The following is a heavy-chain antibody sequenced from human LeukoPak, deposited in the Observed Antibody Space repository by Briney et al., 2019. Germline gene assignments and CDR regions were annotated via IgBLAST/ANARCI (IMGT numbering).Heavy chain of an antibody. CDR2: IYYSGST. V-gene: IGHV4-39*01. D-gene: IGHD2-2*01. CDR3: ATTGYCSSTSCYL. CDR1: GGSISSSSYY. Sequence: PSETLSLTCTVSGGSISSSSYYWGWIRQPPGKGLEWIGSIYYSGSTYYNPSLKSRVTISVDTSKNQFSLKLSSVTAADTAVYYCATTGYCSSTSCYLWGQGTLVTVSS. J-gene: IGHJ4*02.